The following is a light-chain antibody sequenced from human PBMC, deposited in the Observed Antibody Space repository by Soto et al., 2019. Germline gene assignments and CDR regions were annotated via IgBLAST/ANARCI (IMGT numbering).Light chain of an antibody. Sequence: LTQPPSASGTPGQRVTISCSGSSSNIGSNYVSWHQQFPGTAPKLLIHRNNQRPSGVPDRFSGSKSGTSASLAISGLRSEDEADYYCAVWDDSLSGRVFGGGTKLTVL. J-gene: IGLJ3*02. CDR1: SSNIGSNY. CDR3: AVWDDSLSGRV. V-gene: IGLV1-47*01. CDR2: RNN.